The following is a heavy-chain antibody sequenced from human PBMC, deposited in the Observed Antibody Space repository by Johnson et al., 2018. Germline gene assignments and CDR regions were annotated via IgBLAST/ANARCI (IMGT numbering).Heavy chain of an antibody. CDR1: GASMRGDY. CDR2: IYFSGNT. J-gene: IGHJ4*02. Sequence: QVQLQESGPGLVKPSETLSLICRVSGASMRGDYWNWIRQPPGRGLEWIGYIYFSGNTNYNPSLKSRVTISLDTSKKQFSLKLRSVIAADTAVYYCARAPRRGWGRNSWGQGTLVTVSS. D-gene: IGHD3-16*01. V-gene: IGHV4-59*01. CDR3: ARAPRRGWGRNS.